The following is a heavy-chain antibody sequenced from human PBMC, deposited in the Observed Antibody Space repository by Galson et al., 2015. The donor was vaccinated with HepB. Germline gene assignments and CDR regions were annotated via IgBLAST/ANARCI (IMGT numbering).Heavy chain of an antibody. J-gene: IGHJ4*02. D-gene: IGHD6-19*01. Sequence: SLRLSCAASGFTFDDYAMHWVRQDPGKGLEWVSAITPSGDNTYSADSVKGRFTISRDNSKNTLFLQKTGLAADDTAIYYCARVYPEYTSGWYRQALYYFDSWGQGTLVAVSS. CDR2: ITPSGDNT. CDR1: GFTFDDYA. CDR3: ARVYPEYTSGWYRQALYYFDS. V-gene: IGHV3-23*01.